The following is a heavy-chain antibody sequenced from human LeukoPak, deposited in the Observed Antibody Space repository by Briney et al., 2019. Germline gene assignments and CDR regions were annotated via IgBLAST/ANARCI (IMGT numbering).Heavy chain of an antibody. CDR2: IYYSGST. CDR3: ARETTVNSYPWGYYMDV. D-gene: IGHD4-11*01. CDR1: GGSISSSSYY. V-gene: IGHV4-39*02. J-gene: IGHJ6*03. Sequence: PSETLSLTCTVSGGSISSSSYYWGWIRQPPGKGLEWIGSIYYSGSTYYNPSLKSRVTISVDTSKNQFSLKLSSVTAADTAVYYCARETTVNSYPWGYYMDVWGKGTTVTVSS.